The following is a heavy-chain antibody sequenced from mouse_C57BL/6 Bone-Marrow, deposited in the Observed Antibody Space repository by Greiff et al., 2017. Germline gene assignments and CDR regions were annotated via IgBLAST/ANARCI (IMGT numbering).Heavy chain of an antibody. V-gene: IGHV1-81*01. J-gene: IGHJ4*01. CDR3: ARSMLWLRRGDYYAMDY. D-gene: IGHD2-2*01. CDR1: GYTFTSYG. CDR2: IYPRSGNT. Sequence: QVHVKQSGAELARPGASVKLSCKASGYTFTSYGISWVKQRTGQGLEWIGEIYPRSGNTYYNEKFKGKATLTADKSSSTAYMELRSLTSEDSAVYFWARSMLWLRRGDYYAMDYWGQGTSVTVSS.